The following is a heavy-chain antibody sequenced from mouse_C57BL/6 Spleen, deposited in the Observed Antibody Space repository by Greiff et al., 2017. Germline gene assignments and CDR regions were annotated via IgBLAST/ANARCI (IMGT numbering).Heavy chain of an antibody. V-gene: IGHV1-54*01. CDR2: INPGSGGT. Sequence: QVQLKQSGAELVRPGTSVKVSCKASGYAFTNYLIEWVKQRPGQGLEWIGVINPGSGGTNYNEKFKGKATLTADKSSSTAYMQLSSLTSEDSAVYFCARPYYSPGGFDVWGTGTTVTVSS. CDR3: ARPYYSPGGFDV. J-gene: IGHJ1*03. CDR1: GYAFTNYL. D-gene: IGHD2-12*01.